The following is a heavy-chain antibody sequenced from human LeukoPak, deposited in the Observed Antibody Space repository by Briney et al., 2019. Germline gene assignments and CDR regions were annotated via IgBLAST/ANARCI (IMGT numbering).Heavy chain of an antibody. CDR3: ARSFYASREYFDY. V-gene: IGHV4-59*01. Sequence: SETLSLTCTVSGGSISSYYWSWIRQPPGKGLEWIGYIYYSGSTNYNPSLKSRVTISVDTSKNQFSLKLSSVTAADTAVYYCARSFYASREYFDYWGQGTLVTVSS. CDR1: GGSISSYY. CDR2: IYYSGST. D-gene: IGHD2/OR15-2a*01. J-gene: IGHJ4*02.